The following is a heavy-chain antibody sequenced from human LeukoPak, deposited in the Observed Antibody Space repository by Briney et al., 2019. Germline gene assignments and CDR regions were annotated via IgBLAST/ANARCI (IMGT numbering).Heavy chain of an antibody. CDR3: ARDPYNSGDRVGYYFDY. V-gene: IGHV1-46*01. Sequence: ASVKVSCKASGYTFTSYYMHWVRQPPGQGLEWMGIINPSGGSTSYAQKFQGRVTMTRDTSTSTVYMELSSLRSEDTAVYHCARDPYNSGDRVGYYFDYWGQGTLVTVSS. CDR1: GYTFTSYY. D-gene: IGHD1-20*01. J-gene: IGHJ4*02. CDR2: INPSGGST.